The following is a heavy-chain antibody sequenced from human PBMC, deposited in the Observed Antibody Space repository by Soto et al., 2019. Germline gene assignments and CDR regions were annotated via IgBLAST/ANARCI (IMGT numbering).Heavy chain of an antibody. J-gene: IGHJ6*02. D-gene: IGHD3-10*01. CDR3: ARSYGSKLYYCGMDV. CDR1: GFTFSSYE. Sequence: EVQLVESGGGLVQPGGSLRLSCAASGFTFSSYEMNWVRQAPGKGLEWVSYISSSGSTIYYADSVKGRFTISRDNAKNSLYLKMNSLRAEDTAVYYCARSYGSKLYYCGMDVWGQGTTVTVSS. V-gene: IGHV3-48*03. CDR2: ISSSGSTI.